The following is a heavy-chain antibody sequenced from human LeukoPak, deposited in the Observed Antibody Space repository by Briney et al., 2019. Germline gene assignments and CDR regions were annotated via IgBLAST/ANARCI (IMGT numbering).Heavy chain of an antibody. V-gene: IGHV3-23*01. D-gene: IGHD5-12*01. Sequence: GGSLRLSCAASGFTFSSYAMSWVRQAPGKGLEWVSAISGSGGSTYYADSVKGRFTISRDKSKNTLYLQMNSLRAEDTAVYYCAKDLQSGYASYYFDYWGQGTLVTVSS. CDR1: GFTFSSYA. CDR3: AKDLQSGYASYYFDY. J-gene: IGHJ4*02. CDR2: ISGSGGST.